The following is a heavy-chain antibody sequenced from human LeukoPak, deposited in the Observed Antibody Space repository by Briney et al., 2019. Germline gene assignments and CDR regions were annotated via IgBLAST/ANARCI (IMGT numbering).Heavy chain of an antibody. Sequence: SETLSLTCTVSGGSISSSSYYWGWIRQPPGKGLEWIGSIYYSGSTYYDPSLKSRVTISVDTSKNQFSLKLSSVTAADTAVYYCARHVLRLLELDVWGQGTTVTVSS. CDR3: ARHVLRLLELDV. J-gene: IGHJ6*02. CDR2: IYYSGST. D-gene: IGHD3-3*01. V-gene: IGHV4-39*01. CDR1: GGSISSSSYY.